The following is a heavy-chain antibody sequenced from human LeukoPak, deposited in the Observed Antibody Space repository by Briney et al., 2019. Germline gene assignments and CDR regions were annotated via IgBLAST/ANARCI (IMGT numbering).Heavy chain of an antibody. V-gene: IGHV1-2*02. D-gene: IGHD3-10*01. CDR3: ARVGAYPHNWFDP. CDR1: GCTFTGYY. CDR2: INPNSGGT. Sequence: GASVKVSCKASGCTFTGYYIHWVRQAPGQGLEWMGWINPNSGGTNYAQKFQGRVTMTRDTSISTAYVELSSLKSDDTAVYYCARVGAYPHNWFDPWGQGTLVTVSS. J-gene: IGHJ5*02.